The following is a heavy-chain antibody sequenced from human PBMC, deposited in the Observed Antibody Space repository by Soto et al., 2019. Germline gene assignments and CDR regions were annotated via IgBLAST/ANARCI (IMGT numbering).Heavy chain of an antibody. D-gene: IGHD4-4*01. CDR1: GFTFSDHY. CDR2: IRNKANSHTT. CDR3: ARWRPTVDYFDY. Sequence: EVQLVESGGGLVQPGGSLRLSCAVSGFTFSDHYMDWVRQAPGKGLEWVGRIRNKANSHTTEYAASVKGRFTISRDDSKNSLYLQMNSLKTEETAVYYCARWRPTVDYFDYWGQGTLVTVSS. J-gene: IGHJ4*02. V-gene: IGHV3-72*01.